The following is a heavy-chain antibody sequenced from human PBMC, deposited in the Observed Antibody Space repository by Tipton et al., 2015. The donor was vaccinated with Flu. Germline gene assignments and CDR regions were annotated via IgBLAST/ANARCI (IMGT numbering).Heavy chain of an antibody. D-gene: IGHD1-14*01. Sequence: SLRLSCAASGFTFSGSAMHWVRQASGKGLEWVGRIRSKANSYATAYAASVKGRFTISRDDSKNTAYLQMNSLKTEDTAVYYCFSSFSNTTETYYYYGMDVWGQGTTVTVSS. J-gene: IGHJ6*02. CDR3: FSSFSNTTETYYYYGMDV. V-gene: IGHV3-73*01. CDR2: IRSKANSYAT. CDR1: GFTFSGSA.